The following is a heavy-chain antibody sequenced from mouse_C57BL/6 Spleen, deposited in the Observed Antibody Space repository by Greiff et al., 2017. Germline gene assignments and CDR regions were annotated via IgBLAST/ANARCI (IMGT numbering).Heavy chain of an antibody. CDR1: GFTFSNYW. J-gene: IGHJ3*01. CDR2: IRLKSDNYAT. CDR3: TGVGYYVFFAY. Sequence: DVMLVESGGGLVQPGGSMKLSCVASGFTFSNYWMNWVRQSPEKGLEWVAQIRLKSDNYATHYAESVKGRFTISRDDSKSSVYLQMNNLRAEDTGIYYCTGVGYYVFFAYWGQGTLVTVSA. V-gene: IGHV6-3*01. D-gene: IGHD2-3*01.